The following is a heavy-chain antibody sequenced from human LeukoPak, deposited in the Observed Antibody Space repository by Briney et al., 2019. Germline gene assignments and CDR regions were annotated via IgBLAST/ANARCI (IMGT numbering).Heavy chain of an antibody. CDR3: ARDCVVVVPAAMLGRDYYYYYGMDV. CDR2: ISSSGSTI. Sequence: PGGSLRLSCAASGFTFSSYEMNWVRQAPGKGLEWVSYISSSGSTIYYADSVKGRFTISRDNAKNSLYLQMNSPRAEDTAVYYCARDCVVVVPAAMLGRDYYYYYGMDVWGKGTTVTVSS. CDR1: GFTFSSYE. D-gene: IGHD2-2*01. J-gene: IGHJ6*04. V-gene: IGHV3-48*03.